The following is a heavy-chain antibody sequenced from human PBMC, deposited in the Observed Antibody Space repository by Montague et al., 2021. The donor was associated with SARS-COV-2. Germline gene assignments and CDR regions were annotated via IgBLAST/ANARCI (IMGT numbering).Heavy chain of an antibody. CDR2: INHSGST. CDR1: GGSFSGYY. V-gene: IGHV4-34*01. J-gene: IGHJ4*02. Sequence: SETLSLTCAVYGGSFSGYYWSWVRQAPGKGLEWIGEINHSGSTHYDPSLKSRVTISVDTSKNQFSLKLSSVTAADTAVDYCARHERQWLRLYPYYFDYWGQGTLVTVSS. CDR3: ARHERQWLRLYPYYFDY. D-gene: IGHD5-12*01.